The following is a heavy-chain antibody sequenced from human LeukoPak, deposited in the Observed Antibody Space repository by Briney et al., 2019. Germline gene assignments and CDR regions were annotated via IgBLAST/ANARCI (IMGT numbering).Heavy chain of an antibody. CDR2: INPNSGGT. V-gene: IGHV1-2*04. CDR3: ARVIVRGDRFDAFDI. J-gene: IGHJ3*02. Sequence: ASVKVSCKASGYTFTGYYMHWVRQAPGQGPEWMGWINPNSGGTNYAQKFQGWVTMTRDTSISTAYMELSRLRSDDTAVYYCARVIVRGDRFDAFDIWGQGTMVTVSS. CDR1: GYTFTGYY. D-gene: IGHD3-10*01.